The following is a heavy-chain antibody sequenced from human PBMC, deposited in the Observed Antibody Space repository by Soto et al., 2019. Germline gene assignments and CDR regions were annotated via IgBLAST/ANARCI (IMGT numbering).Heavy chain of an antibody. V-gene: IGHV1-69*12. D-gene: IGHD2-21*02. Sequence: QVQLMQSGAEVKKPGSSVKVSCKASGGTFRNYAISWVRQAPGQGLEWMGGTIPIFGTANYAQKFQGRVTITAEESTSTAYMELSSLRSEDTAVYYCARHTHINQCCSGDCYSAPLDYWGQGTLVTVSS. CDR1: GGTFRNYA. CDR3: ARHTHINQCCSGDCYSAPLDY. CDR2: TIPIFGTA. J-gene: IGHJ4*02.